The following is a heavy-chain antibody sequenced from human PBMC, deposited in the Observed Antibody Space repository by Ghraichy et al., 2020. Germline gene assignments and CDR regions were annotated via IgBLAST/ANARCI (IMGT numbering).Heavy chain of an antibody. CDR2: MNPNSGNT. J-gene: IGHJ4*01. CDR3: ARVDTAMVHDY. Sequence: ASVKVSCKASGYTFTSYDINWVRQATGQGLEWMGWMNPNSGNTDYAQKFQGRVTMTRNTSISTAYMELSSLRSEDTAVYYCARVDTAMVHDYWGQGTLVTPSS. D-gene: IGHD5-18*01. CDR1: GYTFTSYD. V-gene: IGHV1-8*01.